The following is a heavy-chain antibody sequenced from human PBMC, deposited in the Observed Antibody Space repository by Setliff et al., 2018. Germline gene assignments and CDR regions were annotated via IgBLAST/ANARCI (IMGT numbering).Heavy chain of an antibody. CDR1: GDSISSRRNY. D-gene: IGHD3-16*01. V-gene: IGHV4-61*09. CDR2: IYTSWST. J-gene: IGHJ4*02. Sequence: SETLSLTCTASGDSISSRRNYWGWFRQPAGKELEWIGQIYTSWSTNYNPSLKSRVTISLDTSKNQFSLTLSSVTAADTAVYYCARLPNYVWGSPVDYWGQGTLVTVSS. CDR3: ARLPNYVWGSPVDY.